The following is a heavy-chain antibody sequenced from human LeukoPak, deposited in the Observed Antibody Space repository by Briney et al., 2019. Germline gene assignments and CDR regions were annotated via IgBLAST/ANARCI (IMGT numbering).Heavy chain of an antibody. J-gene: IGHJ4*02. D-gene: IGHD3-10*01. Sequence: SETLSLTCTVSGGSISSGSYYWSWIRQPAGKGLEWIGRIYTSGSTNYNPSLKSRVTMSVDTSKNQFSLKLSSVTAADTAVYYCARDRGYYGSGSYYVWGQGTLVTVSS. CDR3: ARDRGYYGSGSYYV. V-gene: IGHV4-61*02. CDR1: GGSISSGSYY. CDR2: IYTSGST.